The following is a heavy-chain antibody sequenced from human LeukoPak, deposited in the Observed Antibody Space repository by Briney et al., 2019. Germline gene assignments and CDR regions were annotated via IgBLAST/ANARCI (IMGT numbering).Heavy chain of an antibody. CDR1: GGSISSRNW. CDR2: IYHSGST. Sequence: SGTLSLTCAVSGGSISSRNWWSWVRQPPGKGLEWIGEIYHSGSTNYNPSLKTRVTISVDKSKNQFSLKLSSVTAADTAVYYCARLVGSSWYREVLRGRDYWGQGTLVTVSS. CDR3: ARLVGSSWYREVLRGRDY. V-gene: IGHV4-4*02. D-gene: IGHD6-13*01. J-gene: IGHJ4*02.